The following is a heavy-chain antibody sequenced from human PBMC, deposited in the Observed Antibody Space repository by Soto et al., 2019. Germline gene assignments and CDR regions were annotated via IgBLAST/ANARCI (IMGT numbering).Heavy chain of an antibody. CDR3: AKAGGYYYDSSGYYSGY. D-gene: IGHD3-22*01. CDR2: INHSGST. V-gene: IGHV4-34*01. CDR1: GGSFSGYY. J-gene: IGHJ4*02. Sequence: PSETLSLTCAVYGGSFSGYYWSWIRQPPGKGLEWIGEINHSGSTNYNPSLKSRVTISRDNSKNTLYLQMNSLRAEDTAVYYCAKAGGYYYDSSGYYSGYWGQGTLVTVSS.